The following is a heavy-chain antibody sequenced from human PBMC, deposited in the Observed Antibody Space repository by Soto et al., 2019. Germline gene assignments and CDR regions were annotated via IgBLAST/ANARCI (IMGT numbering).Heavy chain of an antibody. J-gene: IGHJ4*02. CDR1: GFTFSSYG. CDR2: ISYDGSNK. D-gene: IGHD4-17*01. Sequence: GGSLRLSCAASGFTFSSYGMHWVRQAPGKGLEWVAVISYDGSNKYYADSVKGRFTISRDNSKNTLYLQMNSLRAEDTAVYYCATSNDYGRFFDYWGQATLVTLSS. CDR3: ATSNDYGRFFDY. V-gene: IGHV3-30*03.